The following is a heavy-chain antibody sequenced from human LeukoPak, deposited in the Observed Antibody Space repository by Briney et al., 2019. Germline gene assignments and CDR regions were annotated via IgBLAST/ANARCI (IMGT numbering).Heavy chain of an antibody. V-gene: IGHV3-9*01. CDR2: ISWNSGRV. D-gene: IGHD3-9*01. J-gene: IGHJ4*02. CDR1: GFTFADYA. Sequence: GGSLRLSCAGPGFTFADYAMHWVRQAPGKGLEWVSSISWNSGRVAYADSVKGRFTISRDNAKKSLYLQMKSLRGDDTGFYYCAKVASTYDILTGATDGWGQGILVTVSS. CDR3: AKVASTYDILTGATDG.